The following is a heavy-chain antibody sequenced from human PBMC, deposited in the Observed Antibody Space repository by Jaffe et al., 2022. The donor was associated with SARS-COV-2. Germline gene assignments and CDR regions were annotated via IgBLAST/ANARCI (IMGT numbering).Heavy chain of an antibody. CDR2: ISWNSGSI. J-gene: IGHJ4*02. CDR1: GFTFDDYA. V-gene: IGHV3-9*01. D-gene: IGHD3-22*01. CDR3: AKDPAKDYDSSGYFDY. Sequence: EVQLVESGGGLVQPGRSLRLSCAASGFTFDDYAMHWVRQAPGKGLEWVSGISWNSGSIGYADSVKGRFTISRDNAKNSLYLQMNSLRAEDTALYYCAKDPAKDYDSSGYFDYWGQGTLVTVSS.